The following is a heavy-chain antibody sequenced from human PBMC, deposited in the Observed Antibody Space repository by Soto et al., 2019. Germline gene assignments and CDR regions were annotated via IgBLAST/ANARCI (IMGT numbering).Heavy chain of an antibody. CDR1: GGSISSNY. CDR3: ARERAPEWLRYLDY. V-gene: IGHV4-4*07. CDR2: IYYNGNT. D-gene: IGHD5-12*01. Sequence: SETLSLTFSVSGGSISSNYWSWIRLPAGKGLEWIGRIYYNGNTNYNPSLKSRVTMSVDTSKNQFSLNLSSVTAADTAMYYCARERAPEWLRYLDYWGLGTLVTVSS. J-gene: IGHJ4*01.